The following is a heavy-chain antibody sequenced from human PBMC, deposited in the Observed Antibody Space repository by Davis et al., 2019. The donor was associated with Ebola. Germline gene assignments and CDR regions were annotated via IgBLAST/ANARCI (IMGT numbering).Heavy chain of an antibody. CDR1: GFTFSNYA. J-gene: IGHJ4*02. D-gene: IGHD6-19*01. CDR3: AKVGSGWYFDY. V-gene: IGHV3-23*01. Sequence: GGSLRLSCAASGFTFSNYAMTWVSRAPGKGLEWVSAISGSGATTYYADSVKGRFTISRDNSKNTVYLQMNSLRAEDTAVYYCAKVGSGWYFDYWGQGTLVTVSS. CDR2: ISGSGATT.